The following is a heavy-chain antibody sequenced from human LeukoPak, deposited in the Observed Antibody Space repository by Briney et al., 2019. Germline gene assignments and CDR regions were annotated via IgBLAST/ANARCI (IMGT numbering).Heavy chain of an antibody. CDR1: GGSLTGGCNY. CDR2: TYTAGNI. J-gene: IGHJ5*02. D-gene: IGHD3-10*01. Sequence: SQSRSLASLLAGGSLTGGCNYWSWLLHPAWKGLDWFRLTYTAGNINCNPSLKSRCTRTRDTSQNTFCLAVSALTAADTAVYYWARERLAMVRGVIPKEAWGWFDPWGQGTLVTVSS. V-gene: IGHV4-61*02. CDR3: ARERLAMVRGVIPKEAWGWFDP.